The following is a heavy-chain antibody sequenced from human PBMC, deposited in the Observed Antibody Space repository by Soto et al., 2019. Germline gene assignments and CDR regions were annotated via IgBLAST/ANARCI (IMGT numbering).Heavy chain of an antibody. CDR3: ATLRVGFGELLTY. CDR1: GYSFTKYW. J-gene: IGHJ4*02. V-gene: IGHV5-51*01. CDR2: IYPDESDT. Sequence: PGESLKISCKGSGYSFTKYWIGWVRQMPGKGLEWMAIIYPDESDTRYSPSFQGQVTISADKSISTAYLQWSSLKASDTAMYYCATLRVGFGELLTYWGQGTLVTVSS. D-gene: IGHD3-10*01.